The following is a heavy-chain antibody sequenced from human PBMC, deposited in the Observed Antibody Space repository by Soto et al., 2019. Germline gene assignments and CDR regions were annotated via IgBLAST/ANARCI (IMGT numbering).Heavy chain of an antibody. D-gene: IGHD6-19*01. Sequence: TSETLSLTCTVSGGSISSYYWSWIRQPPGKGLEWIGYIYYSGSTNYNPSLKSRVTISVDTSKNQFSLKMSSVTAADTAVYSCAGSTGWYWFDPWGQGTLVTVS. V-gene: IGHV4-59*08. J-gene: IGHJ5*02. CDR2: IYYSGST. CDR1: GGSISSYY. CDR3: AGSTGWYWFDP.